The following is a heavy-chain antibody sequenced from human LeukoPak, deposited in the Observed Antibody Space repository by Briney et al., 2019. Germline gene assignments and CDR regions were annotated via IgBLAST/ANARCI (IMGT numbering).Heavy chain of an antibody. Sequence: PSATLALTCAGLGGSFSGLYWSWVPRPPGKGLEWIGEINHSGSTNYNPSLKSRVTISVDTSKNQFSLKLSSVTAADTAVYYCASQEYAFDIWGQGTMVTVSS. D-gene: IGHD3-10*01. J-gene: IGHJ3*02. V-gene: IGHV4-34*01. CDR2: INHSGST. CDR1: GGSFSGLY. CDR3: ASQEYAFDI.